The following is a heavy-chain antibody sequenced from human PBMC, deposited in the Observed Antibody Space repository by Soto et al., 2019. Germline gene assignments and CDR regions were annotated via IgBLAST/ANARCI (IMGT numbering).Heavy chain of an antibody. Sequence: GGSLRLSCAASGFTFSSYAMSWVRQAPGKGLEWVSSINPDGGTTYYADSVKGRFTISRDNSENTLYLQINGLRAEDTAVYYCARAPQGLYNRMIGGKWFDPWGQGTLVTVSS. J-gene: IGHJ5*02. CDR1: GFTFSSYA. D-gene: IGHD3-22*01. CDR3: ARAPQGLYNRMIGGKWFDP. V-gene: IGHV3-23*01. CDR2: INPDGGTT.